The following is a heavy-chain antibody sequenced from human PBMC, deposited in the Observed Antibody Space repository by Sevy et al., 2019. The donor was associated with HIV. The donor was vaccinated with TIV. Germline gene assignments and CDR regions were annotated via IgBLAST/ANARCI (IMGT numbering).Heavy chain of an antibody. CDR1: GFTFNDFA. V-gene: IGHV3-30*02. Sequence: GGSLRLSCAASGFTFNDFAMIWVRRAPGKGLEWVTFIRHDGSTRYYADSVRGRFTISRGNIKNTLCLEMNSLRPEDTGVYYCSKGPHPAVTTSYAMDVWGLGTTVTVSS. J-gene: IGHJ6*01. D-gene: IGHD4-17*01. CDR3: SKGPHPAVTTSYAMDV. CDR2: IRHDGSTR.